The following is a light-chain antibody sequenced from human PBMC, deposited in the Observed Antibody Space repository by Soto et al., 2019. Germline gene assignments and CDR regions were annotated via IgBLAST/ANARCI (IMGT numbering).Light chain of an antibody. CDR3: MQATQFPYT. J-gene: IGKJ2*01. CDR2: EIS. Sequence: DIVMTQTPLSSPVTLGQPASISCRSSQGLVHSDGNTYLSWLQQRPGQPPRLLIYEISNRFSGVPDRSSGSGAGTDFTLKISRVEAEDVGIYYCMQATQFPYTFGQGTKLEIK. CDR1: QGLVHSDGNTY. V-gene: IGKV2-24*01.